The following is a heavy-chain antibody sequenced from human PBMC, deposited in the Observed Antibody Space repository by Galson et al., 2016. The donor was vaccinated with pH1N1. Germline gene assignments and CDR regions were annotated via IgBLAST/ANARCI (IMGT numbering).Heavy chain of an antibody. V-gene: IGHV3-23*01. D-gene: IGHD3-16*01. CDR1: GFTFSRYA. CDR2: ISAGGDAT. CDR3: AKDLWGIKRPEYFQD. Sequence: SLRLSCAASGFTFSRYAMNWVRQAPGKGLEWVSGISAGGDATYYVDSVKGRLTISRDNSKNTLYLQMNSLRAEDTAIYYCAKDLWGIKRPEYFQDWGQGTLVTVSS. J-gene: IGHJ1*01.